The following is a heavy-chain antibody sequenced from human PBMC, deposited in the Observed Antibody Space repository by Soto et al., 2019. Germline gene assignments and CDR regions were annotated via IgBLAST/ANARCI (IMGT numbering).Heavy chain of an antibody. Sequence: QVQLVQSGAEVKKPGASVKVSCKASGYTFTSYGISWVRQAPGQGLEWMGWISAYNGNTNYAQKLQGRVTMTTDTPTSTAYMELRGLRSDDTAVYYCARDPTDSGWFDGWFDPWGQGTLVTVSS. V-gene: IGHV1-18*01. J-gene: IGHJ5*02. CDR2: ISAYNGNT. CDR3: ARDPTDSGWFDGWFDP. CDR1: GYTFTSYG. D-gene: IGHD6-19*01.